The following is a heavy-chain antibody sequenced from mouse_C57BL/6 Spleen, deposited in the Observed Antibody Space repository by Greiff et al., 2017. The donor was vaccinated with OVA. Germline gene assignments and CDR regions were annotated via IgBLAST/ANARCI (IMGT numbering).Heavy chain of an antibody. Sequence: EVKLLESGAELVRPGASVKLSCTASGFNIKDDYMHWVKQRPEQGLEWIGWIDPENGDTEYASKFQGKATITADTSSNTAYLQLSSLTSEDTAVYYCTTGSNYVESNYWGQGTTLTVSS. CDR3: TTGSNYVESNY. CDR1: GFNIKDDY. J-gene: IGHJ2*01. CDR2: IDPENGDT. D-gene: IGHD1-1*01. V-gene: IGHV14-4*01.